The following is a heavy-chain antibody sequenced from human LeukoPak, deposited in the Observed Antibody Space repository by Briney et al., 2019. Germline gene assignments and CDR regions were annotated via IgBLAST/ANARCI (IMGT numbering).Heavy chain of an antibody. CDR1: GYTFTGYA. J-gene: IGHJ4*02. CDR2: INTNTGNP. D-gene: IGHD3-22*01. Sequence: EASVKVSCKASGYTFTGYAMNWVRQAPGQGLEWMGWINTNTGNPTYAQGFTGRFVFSLDTSVSTAYLQISSLKAEDTAVYYCARESPYYYDTPQRGTHEDFDYWGQGTLVTVSS. CDR3: ARESPYYYDTPQRGTHEDFDY. V-gene: IGHV7-4-1*02.